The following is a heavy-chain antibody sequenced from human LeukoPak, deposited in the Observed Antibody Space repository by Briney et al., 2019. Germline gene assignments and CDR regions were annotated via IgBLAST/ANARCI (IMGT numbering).Heavy chain of an antibody. CDR2: MNPNSGNT. J-gene: IGHJ4*02. CDR1: AYTFSSYD. CDR3: ARTLRRHCSGGSCYSPHLDY. Sequence: GASVKVSCKASAYTFSSYDINWVRQATGQGLEWMGWMNPNSGNTGYIQKFQDRVTMTRDTSISTAYMELSSLRSEDTAVYYCARTLRRHCSGGSCYSPHLDYWGQGTLVTVSS. D-gene: IGHD2-15*01. V-gene: IGHV1-8*01.